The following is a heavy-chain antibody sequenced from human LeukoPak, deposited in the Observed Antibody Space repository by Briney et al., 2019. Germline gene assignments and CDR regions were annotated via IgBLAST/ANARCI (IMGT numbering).Heavy chain of an antibody. CDR1: GGSFSGYY. CDR3: ARRAYYYGSGSYYRY. CDR2: INHSGST. J-gene: IGHJ4*02. Sequence: PSETLSLTCAVYGGSFSGYYWSWIRQPPGKGLEWIGEINHSGSTNYNPSLKSRVTISVDTSKNQFSLKLSSVTAADTAVYYGARRAYYYGSGSYYRYWGQGTLVTVSS. V-gene: IGHV4-34*01. D-gene: IGHD3-10*01.